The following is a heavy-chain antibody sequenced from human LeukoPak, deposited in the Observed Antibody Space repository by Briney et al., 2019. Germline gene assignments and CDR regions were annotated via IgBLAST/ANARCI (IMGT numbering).Heavy chain of an antibody. CDR2: ISWDGDST. J-gene: IGHJ4*02. Sequence: GGSLRLSCAASGFTFSSYAMSWVRQAPGKGLEWVSLISWDGDSTYYADSVRGRFTISRDNSKNSLYLQMNSLRAEDTALYYCAKSGFWSGYFPLDYWGQGTLVTVSS. D-gene: IGHD3-3*01. V-gene: IGHV3-43D*03. CDR1: GFTFSSYA. CDR3: AKSGFWSGYFPLDY.